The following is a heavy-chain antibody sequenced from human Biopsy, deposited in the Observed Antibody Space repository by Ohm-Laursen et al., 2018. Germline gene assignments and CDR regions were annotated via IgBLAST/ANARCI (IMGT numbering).Heavy chain of an antibody. V-gene: IGHV4-31*01. J-gene: IGHJ5*02. CDR1: GGSISSGGSY. CDR3: ARGDYFDSNGYFWFDP. D-gene: IGHD3-22*01. Sequence: SQTLSLTCTVSGGSISSGGSYWSWIRQRPGKGLEWNGYIFNSANAYYNQSLKNLITISGDTSKNQFSLKLNSVTAADPAVYYCARGDYFDSNGYFWFDPWGQGTLVTVSS. CDR2: IFNSANA.